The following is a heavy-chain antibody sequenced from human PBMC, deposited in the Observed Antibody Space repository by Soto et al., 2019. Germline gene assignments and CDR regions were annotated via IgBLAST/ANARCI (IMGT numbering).Heavy chain of an antibody. J-gene: IGHJ3*02. CDR3: ARGSYYDYIWGSYRSSHAFDI. Sequence: EVQLVESGGGLVQPGGSLRLSCAASGFTFSSYAMHWVRQAPGKGLEYVSAISSNGCSTYYANSVKGRFTISRDNSKNTLYLQMGSLRAEDMAVYYCARGSYYDYIWGSYRSSHAFDIWGQGTMVTVSS. CDR1: GFTFSSYA. CDR2: ISSNGCST. V-gene: IGHV3-64*01. D-gene: IGHD3-16*02.